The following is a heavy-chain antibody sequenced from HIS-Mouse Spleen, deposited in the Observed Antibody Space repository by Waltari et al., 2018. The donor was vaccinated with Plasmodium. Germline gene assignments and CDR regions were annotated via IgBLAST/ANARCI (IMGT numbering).Heavy chain of an antibody. J-gene: IGHJ2*01. CDR2: ISWNSGSI. D-gene: IGHD6-13*01. V-gene: IGHV3-9*01. CDR1: GFTFDDYA. CDR3: ASSWYWYFDL. Sequence: EVQLVESGGGLVQPGRSLRLSCAASGFTFDDYAMHWVRQAPGKGLDWVSGISWNSGSIGYADSVKGRFTSSRDNAKNSLYLQMNSLRAEDTAVYYCASSWYWYFDLWGRGTLVTVSS.